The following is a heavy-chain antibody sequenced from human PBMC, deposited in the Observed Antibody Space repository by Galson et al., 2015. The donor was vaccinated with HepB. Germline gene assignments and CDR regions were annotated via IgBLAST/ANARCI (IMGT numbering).Heavy chain of an antibody. Sequence: SVKVSCKASGYTFTGYYMHWVRQAPRQGLEWMGRINPNSGGTNYAQKFQGRVTMTRDTSISTAYMELSRLRSDDTAVYYCARVRTVTTAYYYYMDVWGKGTTVTVSS. CDR3: ARVRTVTTAYYYYMDV. D-gene: IGHD4-17*01. CDR1: GYTFTGYY. CDR2: INPNSGGT. V-gene: IGHV1-2*06. J-gene: IGHJ6*03.